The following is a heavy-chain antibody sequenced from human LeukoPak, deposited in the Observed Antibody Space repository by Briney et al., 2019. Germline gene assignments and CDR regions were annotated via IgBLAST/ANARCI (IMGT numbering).Heavy chain of an antibody. J-gene: IGHJ4*02. CDR3: ARVYSSGWYDY. V-gene: IGHV4-4*07. CDR2: IYTSGST. D-gene: IGHD6-19*01. Sequence: PSETPSLTCTVSGGSISSYHWSWIRRPAGKGLEWIGPIYTSGSTNYNPSLKSRVTMSVDTSENQFSLRLSSVTAADAAVYYCARVYSSGWYDYWGQGTLVTVSS. CDR1: GGSISSYH.